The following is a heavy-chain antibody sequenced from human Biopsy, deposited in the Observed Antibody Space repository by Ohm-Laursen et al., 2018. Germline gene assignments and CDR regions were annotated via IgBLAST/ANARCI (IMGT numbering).Heavy chain of an antibody. CDR1: YGSISGHF. CDR2: IYSSGGS. CDR3: ARTPGKAVAGRFLDL. Sequence: SETLSLTWAVTYGSISGHFWSWIRQPAGETLEWIGRIYSSGGSSYNPSLKSRISMSMDTSNNQFSLTLTSVTAADTAVYYCARTPGKAVAGRFLDLWGRGTLVTVSS. V-gene: IGHV4-4*07. D-gene: IGHD6-19*01. J-gene: IGHJ2*01.